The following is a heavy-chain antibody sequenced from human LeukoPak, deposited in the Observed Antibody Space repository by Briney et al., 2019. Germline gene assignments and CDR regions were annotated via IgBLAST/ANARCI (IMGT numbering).Heavy chain of an antibody. D-gene: IGHD1-26*01. V-gene: IGHV3-15*07. J-gene: IGHJ5*02. Sequence: GGSLRLSCAVSGLTLSNVWMNWDRQAPGNGLEWVGRIRSRGDGGTTDFAAPVKGRFTISRDDSKNTLYLQMNSLSAEDTAVYYCARSRCGGSYYCRFDPWGQGTLVTVSS. CDR3: ARSRCGGSYYCRFDP. CDR1: GLTLSNVW. CDR2: IRSRGDGGTT.